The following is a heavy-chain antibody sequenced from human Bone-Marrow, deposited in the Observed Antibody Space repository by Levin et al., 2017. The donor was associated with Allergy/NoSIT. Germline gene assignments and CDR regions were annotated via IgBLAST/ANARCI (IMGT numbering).Heavy chain of an antibody. CDR2: SRSRNDGGTT. D-gene: IGHD3-16*01. CDR1: GFTFNLAW. J-gene: IGHJ4*02. CDR3: TSDASSWYEGEYYFDS. Sequence: KSGGSLRLSCAASGFTFNLAWMSWVRQAPGKGLEWIGRSRSRNDGGTTDYAAPVKGRFTIPRDDSKNMVYLQMNSLRTEDTARYYCTSDASSWYEGEYYFDSWGQGTLVTVSS. V-gene: IGHV3-15*01.